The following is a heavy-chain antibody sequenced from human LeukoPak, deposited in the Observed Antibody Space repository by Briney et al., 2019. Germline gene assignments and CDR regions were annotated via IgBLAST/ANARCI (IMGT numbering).Heavy chain of an antibody. CDR3: ARDRPVTRDSGSLGAFDI. Sequence: PSETLSLTCTVSGGSISSYYWSWIRQPAGKGLEWIGRIYTSGSTNYNPSLKSRVTMSVDTSKNQFSLQLNSVTPEDTAVYYCARDRPVTRDSGSLGAFDIWGQGTMVTVSS. CDR1: GGSISSYY. V-gene: IGHV4-4*07. D-gene: IGHD3-10*01. J-gene: IGHJ3*02. CDR2: IYTSGST.